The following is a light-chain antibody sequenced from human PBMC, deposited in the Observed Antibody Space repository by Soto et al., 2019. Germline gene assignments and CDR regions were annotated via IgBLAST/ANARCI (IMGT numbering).Light chain of an antibody. CDR3: QTWGTGIGV. CDR2: LNSDGSH. V-gene: IGLV4-69*01. CDR1: SGHSSYA. J-gene: IGLJ3*02. Sequence: QTVVTQSPSASASLGASVKLTCTLSSGHSSYAIAWHQQQPEKGPQYLMKLNSDGSHSKGDGIPDRFSGSSSGAERYLTISSLQSEDEADYYCQTWGTGIGVFGGGTKLTVL.